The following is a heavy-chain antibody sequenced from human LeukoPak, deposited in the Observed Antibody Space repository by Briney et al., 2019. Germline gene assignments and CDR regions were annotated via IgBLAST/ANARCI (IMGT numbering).Heavy chain of an antibody. V-gene: IGHV3-66*01. CDR2: IYSGGST. J-gene: IGHJ4*02. CDR3: ARVSDYGDLGLDY. Sequence: GGSLRLSCAASGFTVSSNYMSWVRQAPGKGLEWVSGIYSGGSTYYADSVKGRFTISRDNSKNTLYLQMNSLRAEDTAVYYCARVSDYGDLGLDYWGQGTLVTVSS. D-gene: IGHD4-17*01. CDR1: GFTVSSNY.